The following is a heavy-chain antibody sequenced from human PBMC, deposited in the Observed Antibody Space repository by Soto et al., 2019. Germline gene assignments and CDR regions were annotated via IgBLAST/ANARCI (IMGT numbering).Heavy chain of an antibody. CDR2: IIPIFGTA. CDR3: ARGRSSAGVVIIPDQNFNYFDY. D-gene: IGHD3-3*01. Sequence: QVQLVQSGAEVKKPGSSVKVSCKASGGTFSSYAISWVRQAPGQGLEWMGGIIPIFGTANYAQKFQGRVTITAHESTSTAYMELSSLRSEDTAVYYCARGRSSAGVVIIPDQNFNYFDYWGQGTLVTVSS. V-gene: IGHV1-69*01. CDR1: GGTFSSYA. J-gene: IGHJ4*02.